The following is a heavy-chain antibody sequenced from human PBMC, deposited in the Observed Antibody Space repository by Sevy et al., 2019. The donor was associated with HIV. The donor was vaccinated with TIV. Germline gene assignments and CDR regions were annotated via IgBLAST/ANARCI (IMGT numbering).Heavy chain of an antibody. CDR2: ISWDGGST. CDR1: GFTFDDYT. J-gene: IGHJ4*02. D-gene: IGHD3-3*01. CDR3: AKDILPYYDFWTGLDY. Sequence: GGSLRLSCAASGFTFDDYTMHWVRQAPGKGLEWVSLISWDGGSTYYADSVKGRFTISRDNSKNSLYLQMNSLRTEDTALYYCAKDILPYYDFWTGLDYWGQGTLVTVSS. V-gene: IGHV3-43*01.